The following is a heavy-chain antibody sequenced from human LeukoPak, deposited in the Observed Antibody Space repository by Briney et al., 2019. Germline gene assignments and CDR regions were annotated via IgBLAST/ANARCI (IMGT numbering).Heavy chain of an antibody. V-gene: IGHV3-23*01. CDR2: ISGSAGST. CDR3: AKDLEVVPAAGDAFDI. D-gene: IGHD2-2*01. CDR1: GFTFSSYA. Sequence: PGGSLRLSCAASGFTFSSYAMSWVCQAPGKGLEWVSGISGSAGSTYCADSVKGRFTISRDNSKNTVYLQMNSLRAEDTAVYYCAKDLEVVPAAGDAFDIWGQGTMVTVSS. J-gene: IGHJ3*02.